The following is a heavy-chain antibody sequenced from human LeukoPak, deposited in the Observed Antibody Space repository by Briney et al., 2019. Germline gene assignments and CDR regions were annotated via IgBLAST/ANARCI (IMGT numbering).Heavy chain of an antibody. CDR2: ISYDGSNK. J-gene: IGHJ4*02. CDR3: ARDLGIALDY. Sequence: GGSLRLSCAASGFTFSSYAMHWVRQAPGKGLEWVAVISYDGSNKYYADSVKGRFIISRDNSKNTLYLQMNSLRAEDTAVYYCARDLGIALDYWGQGTLVTVSS. D-gene: IGHD6-13*01. CDR1: GFTFSSYA. V-gene: IGHV3-30*04.